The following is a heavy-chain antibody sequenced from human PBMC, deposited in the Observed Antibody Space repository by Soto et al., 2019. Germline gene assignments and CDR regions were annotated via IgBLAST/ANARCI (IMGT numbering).Heavy chain of an antibody. D-gene: IGHD3-22*01. CDR1: GASVSSTNYF. J-gene: IGHJ1*01. CDR3: ARPLKGSSGYQEYVEQ. V-gene: IGHV4-39*02. CDR2: IFYGGTT. Sequence: SETLSLTCTVSGASVSSTNYFWGWIRQPPGKGLEWIGTIFYGGTTYYNPSLKSRVTISLDASKNHFSMMLSLVTAADTALYFCARPLKGSSGYQEYVEQWGLGTLVNVSS.